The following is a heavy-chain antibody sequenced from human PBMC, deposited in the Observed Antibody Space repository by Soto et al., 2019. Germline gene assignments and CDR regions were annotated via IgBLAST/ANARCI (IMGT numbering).Heavy chain of an antibody. D-gene: IGHD6-19*01. CDR2: ISVDGRND. CDR1: GFTLSSSV. V-gene: IGHV3-30*18. CDR3: AKEGHTSGRCGCFNI. J-gene: IGHJ3*02. Sequence: XESLQLSCEASGFTLSSSVMHWVRQAAGKRLEWLSVISVDGRNDLHAGAVKGRFTISRDISKNMVYLQMNDLRPDDTAMYFCAKEGHTSGRCGCFNIWGQGTMVTVSS.